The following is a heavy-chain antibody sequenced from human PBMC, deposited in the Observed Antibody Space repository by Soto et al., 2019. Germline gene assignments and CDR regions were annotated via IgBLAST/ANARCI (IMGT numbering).Heavy chain of an antibody. V-gene: IGHV5-10-1*01. CDR3: AIHYCNSTSCQCHDFYGMDV. Sequence: GESLKISCKGSGYNFISHWINLVRQMPGKGLEWMGRIVPSDSYTNYSLSFQRHVTIPTHYSISTASLQWSSLKPSDTAMYYCAIHYCNSTSCQCHDFYGMDVWGQGTPVTVSS. D-gene: IGHD2-2*01. J-gene: IGHJ6*02. CDR1: GYNFISHW. CDR2: IVPSDSYT.